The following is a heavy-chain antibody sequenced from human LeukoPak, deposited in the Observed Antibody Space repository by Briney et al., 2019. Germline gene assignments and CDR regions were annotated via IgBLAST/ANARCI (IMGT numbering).Heavy chain of an antibody. CDR2: ISSSSSTI. Sequence: GGSLRLSCAASGFTFSSYSMNWVRQAPGKVLEWVSYISSSSSTIYYADSVKGRFTISRDNAKNSLYLQMNSLRAEDTAVYYCARPDSSGFLDAFDIWGQGTLVTVSS. J-gene: IGHJ3*02. D-gene: IGHD3-22*01. V-gene: IGHV3-48*01. CDR3: ARPDSSGFLDAFDI. CDR1: GFTFSSYS.